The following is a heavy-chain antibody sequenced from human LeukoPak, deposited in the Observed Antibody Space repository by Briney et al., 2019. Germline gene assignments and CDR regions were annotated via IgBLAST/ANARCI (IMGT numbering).Heavy chain of an antibody. Sequence: SETLSLTCTVSGYSISSGYYWGWIRQPPGKGLEWIGEINHSGSTNYNPSLKSRVTISVDTSKNQFSLKLSSVTAADTAVYYCARGRLRLGELSEYWGQGTLVTVSS. D-gene: IGHD3-16*02. CDR2: INHSGST. V-gene: IGHV4-38-2*02. CDR1: GYSISSGYY. CDR3: ARGRLRLGELSEY. J-gene: IGHJ4*02.